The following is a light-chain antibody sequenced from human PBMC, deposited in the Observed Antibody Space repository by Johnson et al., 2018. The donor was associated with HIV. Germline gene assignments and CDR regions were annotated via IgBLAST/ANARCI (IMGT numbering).Light chain of an antibody. CDR2: EDN. J-gene: IGLJ1*01. CDR3: GSWDSILSAL. Sequence: QSVLTQPPSLSAAPGQRVSISCSGNSSNIENYFVSWYQQLPGAAPRLLIYEDNKRPSGIPDRFSGSKSGASATLGITGHQTGDEADYYCGSWDSILSALFGTGTKVTVL. V-gene: IGLV1-51*02. CDR1: SSNIENYF.